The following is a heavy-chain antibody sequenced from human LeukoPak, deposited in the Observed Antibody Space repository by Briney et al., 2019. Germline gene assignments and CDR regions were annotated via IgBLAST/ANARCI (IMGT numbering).Heavy chain of an antibody. V-gene: IGHV4-4*07. J-gene: IGHJ3*02. CDR2: IYTSGST. D-gene: IGHD3-22*01. Sequence: PSETLSLTCTVSGGSISAYYWSWIRQPAGKGLEWIGRIYTSGSTNYNPSLKSRVTMSVDTSKNQFSLKLSSVTAADTAVYYCARAYDYYDSGDAFDIWGQGTMVTVSS. CDR3: ARAYDYYDSGDAFDI. CDR1: GGSISAYY.